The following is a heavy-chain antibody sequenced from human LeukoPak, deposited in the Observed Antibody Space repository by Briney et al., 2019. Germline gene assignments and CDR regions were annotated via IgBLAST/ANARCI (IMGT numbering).Heavy chain of an antibody. Sequence: ASVKVSCKASGYTFSSYAISWVRQAPGQGLEWMGGIIPIFGTANYAQKFQGRVTITADESTSTAYMELSSLRSEDTAVYYCARAITMVRGVASWFAPWGQGTLVTVSS. J-gene: IGHJ5*02. D-gene: IGHD3-10*01. CDR2: IIPIFGTA. CDR1: GYTFSSYA. V-gene: IGHV1-69*13. CDR3: ARAITMVRGVASWFAP.